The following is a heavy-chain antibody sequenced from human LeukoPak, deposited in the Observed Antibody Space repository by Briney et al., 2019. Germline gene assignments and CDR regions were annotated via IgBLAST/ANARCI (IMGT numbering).Heavy chain of an antibody. CDR2: VYTSGGI. V-gene: IGHV4-4*07. J-gene: IGHJ4*02. CDR3: AGRVY. D-gene: IGHD1-26*01. CDR1: GGSISDYY. Sequence: SETLSLTCTVSGGSISDYYWSWIRQPAEKGLECIGRVYTSGGIDYNPSFKSRVTLSVDKSKNQFFLKLTSVTAADTAVYYCAGRVYWLQGTLVTVSS.